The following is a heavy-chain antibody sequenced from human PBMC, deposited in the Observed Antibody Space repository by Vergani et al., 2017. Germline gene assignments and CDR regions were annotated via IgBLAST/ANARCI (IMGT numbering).Heavy chain of an antibody. D-gene: IGHD6-19*01. J-gene: IGHJ4*02. CDR1: GFTFDDYA. CDR3: ASLAVAGTQEFDY. V-gene: IGHV3-9*01. Sequence: EVQLVESGGGLVQPGRSLRLSCAASGFTFDDYAMHWVRQAPGKGLEWVSGISWNSGSIGYADSVKGRFTISRDNAKNSLYLQMNSLRAEDTALYYCASLAVAGTQEFDYWGQGTLVTVSS. CDR2: ISWNSGSI.